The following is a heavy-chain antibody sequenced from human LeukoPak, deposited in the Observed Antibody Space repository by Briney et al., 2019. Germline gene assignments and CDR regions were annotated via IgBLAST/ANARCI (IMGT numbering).Heavy chain of an antibody. Sequence: ASVKVSCKASGYTXTSYGISWVRQAPGQGLDWMGWISTYNGNTHYAQKLQGRVTMTTDTSTSTAYMELRSLRSDDTAVYYCARSSLAVAGSVFDYWGQGTLVTVSS. CDR2: ISTYNGNT. J-gene: IGHJ4*02. CDR3: ARSSLAVAGSVFDY. V-gene: IGHV1-18*01. D-gene: IGHD6-19*01. CDR1: GYTXTSYG.